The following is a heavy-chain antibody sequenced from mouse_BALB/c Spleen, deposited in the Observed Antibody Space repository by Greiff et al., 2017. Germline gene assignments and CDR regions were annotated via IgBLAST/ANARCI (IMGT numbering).Heavy chain of an antibody. J-gene: IGHJ3*01. CDR3: ARFMIITTATFAY. CDR1: GYTFTSYT. V-gene: IGHV1-4*02. CDR2: INPSSGYT. D-gene: IGHD1-2*01. Sequence: QVQLKESGAELARPGASVKMSCKASGYTFTSYTVHWVKQRPGQGLEWIGYINPSSGYTEYNQKFKDKTTLTADKSSNTAYMQLSSLTSEDSAVYYCARFMIITTATFAYWGQGTLVTVSA.